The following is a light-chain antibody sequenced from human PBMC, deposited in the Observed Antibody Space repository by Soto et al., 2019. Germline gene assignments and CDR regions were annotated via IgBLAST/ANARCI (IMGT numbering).Light chain of an antibody. V-gene: IGLV1-44*01. CDR1: SXNIGSNS. J-gene: IGLJ1*01. Sequence: QSVLTQPLSASGTPGQRVTISCSGSSXNIGSNSVHWFQQLPGTAPRLLIYTNNQRPSGVPDRFSDSKSGTSASLAISGLRSEDEADYYGATWDDSLNGYVFGAGTKVTVL. CDR2: TNN. CDR3: ATWDDSLNGYV.